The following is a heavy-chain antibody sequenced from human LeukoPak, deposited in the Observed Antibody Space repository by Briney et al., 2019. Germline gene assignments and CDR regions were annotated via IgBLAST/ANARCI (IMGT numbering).Heavy chain of an antibody. CDR2: IRYDGSNK. D-gene: IGHD3-3*01. CDR1: GFTFSSYD. V-gene: IGHV3-30*02. J-gene: IGHJ4*02. CDR3: ARDRRYYDLD. Sequence: GGSLRLSCAASGFTFSSYDMHWVRQAPGKGLEWVAFIRYDGSNKYYADSVKGRFTISRDNSKNTLYLQMNSLRAEDTAVYYCARDRRYYDLDWGQGALVTVSS.